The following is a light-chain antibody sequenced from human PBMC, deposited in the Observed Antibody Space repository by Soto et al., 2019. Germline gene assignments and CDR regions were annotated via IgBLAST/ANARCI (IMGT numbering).Light chain of an antibody. Sequence: EIVMTQSPATLSVSPGEGATVSCRAIQGVRSNLAWYQQKPGQAPRLLIYGASTRATGIPARFSGSGSGTEFTLTISSLQSEDFAVYYCQQYDKWPPSNTFGQGTKLEIK. CDR3: QQYDKWPPSNT. CDR2: GAS. J-gene: IGKJ2*01. CDR1: QGVRSN. V-gene: IGKV3-15*01.